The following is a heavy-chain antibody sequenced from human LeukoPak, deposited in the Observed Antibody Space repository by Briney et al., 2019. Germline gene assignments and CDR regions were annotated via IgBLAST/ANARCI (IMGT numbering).Heavy chain of an antibody. CDR1: GFSFSDYA. CDR3: AKAGGNLAAAGTYYFDY. D-gene: IGHD6-13*01. V-gene: IGHV3-23*01. CDR2: ISGTGGGT. Sequence: PGGTLRLSCAASGFSFSDYALSWVRQAPGKGLEWVSGISGTGGGTYYADSVQGRFTISRDNSKNTLFLQMNRLRAADMAVYYRAKAGGNLAAAGTYYFDYWRRRTHLTLS. J-gene: IGHJ4*02.